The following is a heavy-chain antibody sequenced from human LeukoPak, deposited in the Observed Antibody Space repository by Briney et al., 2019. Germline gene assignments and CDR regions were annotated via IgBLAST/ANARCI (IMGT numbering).Heavy chain of an antibody. D-gene: IGHD4-17*01. CDR3: ARDDNPDYGDYSTWFDP. CDR1: GYTFTGYY. Sequence: ASVKVSCKASGYTFTGYYMHWVRQAPGQGLEWMGIINPSGGSTSYAQKFQGRVTMTRDTSTSTVYMELSSLRSEDTAVYYCARDDNPDYGDYSTWFDPWGQGTLVTVSS. CDR2: INPSGGST. J-gene: IGHJ5*02. V-gene: IGHV1-46*01.